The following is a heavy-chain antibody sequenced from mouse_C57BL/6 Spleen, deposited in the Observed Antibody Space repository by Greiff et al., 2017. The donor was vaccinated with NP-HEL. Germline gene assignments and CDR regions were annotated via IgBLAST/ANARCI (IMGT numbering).Heavy chain of an antibody. V-gene: IGHV5-15*01. CDR2: ISNLAYSI. Sequence: EVHLVESGGGLVQPGGSLKLSCAASGFTFSDYGMAWVRQAPRKGPEWVAFISNLAYSIYYADTVTGRFTISRENAKNTLYLEMSSLRSEDTAMYYCARGDDYGGTWFAYWGQGTLVTVSA. CDR1: GFTFSDYG. D-gene: IGHD2-4*01. J-gene: IGHJ3*01. CDR3: ARGDDYGGTWFAY.